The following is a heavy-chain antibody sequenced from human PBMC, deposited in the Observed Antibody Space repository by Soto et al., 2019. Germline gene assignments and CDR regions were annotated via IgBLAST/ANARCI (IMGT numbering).Heavy chain of an antibody. CDR3: ARAQGMLIVGGLRTKVRYHLGMDD. CDR1: GYAFTSNR. D-gene: IGHD3-16*01. V-gene: IGHV1-3*01. CDR2: INAVNGET. J-gene: IGHJ6*02. Sequence: QVQLVQSGAEVKKPGASVKVSCKASGYAFTSNRIQWVRQAPGQSLEWVGWINAVNGETRSSQKFQGRVTITMDTSASTVNVEPGRLRSEDMSGYSCARAQGMLIVGGLRTKVRYHLGMDDWGQGTPVTVS.